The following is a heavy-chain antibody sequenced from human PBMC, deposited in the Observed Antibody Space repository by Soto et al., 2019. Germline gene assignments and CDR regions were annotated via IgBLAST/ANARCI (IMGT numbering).Heavy chain of an antibody. CDR1: GFTFNRFG. CDR2: ISYDGSNK. V-gene: IGHV3-30*18. D-gene: IGHD3-22*01. J-gene: IGHJ4*02. Sequence: PGGALRLSCAASGFTFNRFGMHWVRQAPGKGLEWVAVISYDGSNKNYADSVKGRFTISRDNSKNTVYLQMNSLRAEDTAVYYCAKDTYYHDSSGYYIFDYWGQGTLVTVSS. CDR3: AKDTYYHDSSGYYIFDY.